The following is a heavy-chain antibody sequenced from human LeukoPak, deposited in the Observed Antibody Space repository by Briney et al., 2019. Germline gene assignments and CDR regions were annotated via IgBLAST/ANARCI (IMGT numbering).Heavy chain of an antibody. CDR3: ASLDYYDSSGNIDY. Sequence: GGFLRLSCAASGFSFSTYSMNWVRQAPGKGLEWVSSISSGGRYVYYADSVKGRFTISRDNAKNSLYLQMNSLRAEDTAVYYCASLDYYDSSGNIDYWGQGTLVTVSS. D-gene: IGHD3-22*01. J-gene: IGHJ4*02. V-gene: IGHV3-21*01. CDR1: GFSFSTYS. CDR2: ISSGGRYV.